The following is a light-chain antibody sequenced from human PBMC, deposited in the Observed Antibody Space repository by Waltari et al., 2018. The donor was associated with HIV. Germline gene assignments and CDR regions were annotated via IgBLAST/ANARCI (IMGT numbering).Light chain of an antibody. CDR3: AAWDDSLNGHVL. Sequence: QSVLTQPPSASGTPGQRVTFSCSGSSSNIGSNPVDWYQKLPGTAPRLLIYNNKPRPSGVPDRCSGSKSGTSASLAISGLQSEDEADYYCAAWDDSLNGHVLFGGGTKLTVL. J-gene: IGLJ2*01. CDR2: NNK. V-gene: IGLV1-44*01. CDR1: SSNIGSNP.